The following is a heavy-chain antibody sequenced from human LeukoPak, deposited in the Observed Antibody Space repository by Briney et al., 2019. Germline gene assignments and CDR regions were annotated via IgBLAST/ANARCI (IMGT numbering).Heavy chain of an antibody. CDR3: AAEAAYYYDSRDAFDV. J-gene: IGHJ3*01. Sequence: ASVKVSCKASGFTFTSSAVQWVRQARGQRLEWIGWIVVGSGNTNYAQKFQERVTITRDISTSLVYMELSSLRAEDTAVYYCAAEAAYYYDSRDAFDVWGQGTMVTVSS. V-gene: IGHV1-58*01. CDR1: GFTFTSSA. D-gene: IGHD3-22*01. CDR2: IVVGSGNT.